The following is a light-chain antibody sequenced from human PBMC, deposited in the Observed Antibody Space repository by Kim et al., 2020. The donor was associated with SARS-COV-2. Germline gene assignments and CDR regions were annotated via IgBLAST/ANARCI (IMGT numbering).Light chain of an antibody. CDR3: QQLNSYPRT. Sequence: IQLTQSPSSLSASVGDRVTITCRASQGISSYLAWYQQKPGKAPKLLIYAASTLQSGVPSRFSGSGSGTDFILTISSLQPEDFATYYCQQLNSYPRTFGQGTKLEI. CDR1: QGISSY. CDR2: AAS. J-gene: IGKJ2*01. V-gene: IGKV1-9*01.